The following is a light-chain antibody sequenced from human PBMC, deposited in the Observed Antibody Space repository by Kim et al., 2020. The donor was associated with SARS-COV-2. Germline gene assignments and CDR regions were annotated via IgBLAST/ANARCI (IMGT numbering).Light chain of an antibody. CDR3: QQANSFPLT. CDR1: QGINNW. CDR2: AAS. V-gene: IGKV1D-12*01. J-gene: IGKJ4*01. Sequence: DIQMTQSPSSVSASVGDRVTITCRASQGINNWLAWYQQKPGKAPNLLIYAASNLQSGVPSRISGSGSGTDFTLTISSLQPEDSATYYCQQANSFPLTFGGGTKVDIK.